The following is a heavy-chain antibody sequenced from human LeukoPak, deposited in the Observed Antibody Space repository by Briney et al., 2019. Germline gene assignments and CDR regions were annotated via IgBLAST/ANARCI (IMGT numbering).Heavy chain of an antibody. Sequence: ASVKVSCKASGYTFTSYAMHWVRQAPGQSLEWMGWINAGNGNTKYSQKFQGRVTITRDTSASTAYMELSSLRSEDTAVYYCARGVVVVPAAKNTPLGWFDPWGQGTLVTVSS. D-gene: IGHD2-2*01. CDR1: GYTFTSYA. CDR3: ARGVVVVPAAKNTPLGWFDP. CDR2: INAGNGNT. J-gene: IGHJ5*02. V-gene: IGHV1-3*01.